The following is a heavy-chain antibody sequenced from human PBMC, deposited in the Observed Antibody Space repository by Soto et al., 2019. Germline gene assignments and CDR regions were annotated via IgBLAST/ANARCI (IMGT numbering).Heavy chain of an antibody. J-gene: IGHJ6*02. D-gene: IGHD3-3*01. CDR2: IYPGDSDT. V-gene: IGHV5-51*01. CDR3: ARQPPFWSGYRYYYYGMDV. CDR1: GYSFTSYW. Sequence: PGESLKISCKGSGYSFTSYWIGWVRQMPGKGLEWMGIIYPGDSDTRYSPSFQGQVTISADKSISTAYLQWSSLKASDTAMYYCARQPPFWSGYRYYYYGMDVWGQGTTVTVSS.